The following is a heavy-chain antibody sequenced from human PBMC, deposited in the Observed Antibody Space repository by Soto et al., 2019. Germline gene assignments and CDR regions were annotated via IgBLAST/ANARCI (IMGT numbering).Heavy chain of an antibody. Sequence: PGGSLRLSCSVSGFTFGDSYMSWIRQAPGKGLEWLSYISPGSRYPAYADSVKGRFTISRDNAKRSLYLQMMSLTAEDTAIYCVRGGGGGLFDPWSQGTMFTLSS. D-gene: IGHD3-16*01. J-gene: IGHJ5*02. CDR1: GFTFGDSY. V-gene: IGHV3-11*06. CDR3: RGGGGGLFDP. CDR2: ISPGSRYP.